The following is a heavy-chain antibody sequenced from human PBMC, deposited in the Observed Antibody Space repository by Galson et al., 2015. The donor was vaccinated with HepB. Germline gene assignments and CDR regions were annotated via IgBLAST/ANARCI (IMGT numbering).Heavy chain of an antibody. CDR1: GFTFSSYS. Sequence: SLRLSCAASGFTFSSYSMNWVRQAPGKGLEWVSYISSSSSTIYYADSVKGRFTISRDNAKNSLYLQMNSLRDEDTAVYYCARGGYGWLRKYYFDYWGKGTLVTVSS. CDR3: ARGGYGWLRKYYFDY. J-gene: IGHJ4*02. D-gene: IGHD5-12*01. CDR2: ISSSSSTI. V-gene: IGHV3-48*02.